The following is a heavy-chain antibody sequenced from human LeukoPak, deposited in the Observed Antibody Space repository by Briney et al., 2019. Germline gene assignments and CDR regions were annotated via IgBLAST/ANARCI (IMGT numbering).Heavy chain of an antibody. Sequence: GGSLRLSCAASGFSVSSSYMSWVRQAPGKGLEWVSVIYSGGNTYYADSVKGRFTTSRDNSKNTLYLQMGSLRAEDMAVYYCARSEQQDFGDYEFDYWGQGTLVTVSS. V-gene: IGHV3-53*05. CDR1: GFSVSSSY. CDR2: IYSGGNT. D-gene: IGHD4-17*01. CDR3: ARSEQQDFGDYEFDY. J-gene: IGHJ4*02.